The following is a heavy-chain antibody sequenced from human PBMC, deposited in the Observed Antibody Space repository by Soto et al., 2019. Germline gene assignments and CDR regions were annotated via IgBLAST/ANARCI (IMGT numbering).Heavy chain of an antibody. V-gene: IGHV1-18*01. D-gene: IGHD6-13*01. J-gene: IGHJ4*02. CDR3: ARDLAAAGPFDY. Sequence: QVQLVQSGAEVKKPGASVKVSCKASGYTFTNYAFSWVRQAPGQGLEWMGWISAYNGNTNYPQKLQGRVTMTTDTSTSTAYMELRGLRSDDTAVYYCARDLAAAGPFDYWGQGTLVTVSS. CDR2: ISAYNGNT. CDR1: GYTFTNYA.